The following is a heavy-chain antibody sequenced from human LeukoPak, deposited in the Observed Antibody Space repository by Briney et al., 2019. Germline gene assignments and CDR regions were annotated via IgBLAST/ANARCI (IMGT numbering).Heavy chain of an antibody. J-gene: IGHJ4*02. CDR3: ARGGLCPDY. CDR1: GDSISSNNW. CDR2: ISHSGST. Sequence: SGTLSLTCAVSGDSISSNNWWRWVRQPPGKGLEWIGEISHSGSTNYNPSLQSRVTISVDKSKNQFSLKVSSVTAADTAVYYCARGGLCPDYWGQGTLVTVSS. D-gene: IGHD3/OR15-3a*01. V-gene: IGHV4-4*02.